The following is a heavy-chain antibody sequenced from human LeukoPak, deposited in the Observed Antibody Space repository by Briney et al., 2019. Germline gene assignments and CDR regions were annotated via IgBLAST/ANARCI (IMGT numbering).Heavy chain of an antibody. D-gene: IGHD6-6*01. CDR3: ARVLSSSSGLDY. V-gene: IGHV4-59*11. Sequence: PSETLSLTCTVSGGSISSHYWSWIRQPPGKGLEWIGYIYYSGSTNYNPSLKSRVTISVDTSKNQFSLKLSSVTAADTAVYYCARVLSSSSGLDYWGQGTLVTVSS. CDR1: GGSISSHY. J-gene: IGHJ4*02. CDR2: IYYSGST.